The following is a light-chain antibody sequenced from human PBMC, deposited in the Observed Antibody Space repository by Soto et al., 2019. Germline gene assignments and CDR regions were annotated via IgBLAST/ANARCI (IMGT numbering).Light chain of an antibody. CDR1: QDISSY. V-gene: IGKV1-33*01. CDR3: QQYDNLPRLT. CDR2: GAS. J-gene: IGKJ4*01. Sequence: DIQMTQSPSSLSASVGDRVTITCQASQDISSYLNWYQQKPGKAPKLLIYGASNLETGVPPRFSGSGSGTDFTFTISSLQPEDIATYYCQQYDNLPRLTVGGGTKVDIK.